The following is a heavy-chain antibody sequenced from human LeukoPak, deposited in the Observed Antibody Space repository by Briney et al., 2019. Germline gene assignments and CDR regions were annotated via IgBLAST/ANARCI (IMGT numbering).Heavy chain of an antibody. Sequence: RGASVKVSCKASGYTFNHYDVNWVRQAPGQGLEWMGWMNPKSGTRVYAQKFQGRVTMTSDSYINTAYMELTSPTSDDTAVYYCAKGLRSDFWGQGTLVIVSS. J-gene: IGHJ4*02. CDR1: GYTFNHYD. CDR2: MNPKSGTR. V-gene: IGHV1-8*01. D-gene: IGHD3-16*02. CDR3: AKGLRSDF.